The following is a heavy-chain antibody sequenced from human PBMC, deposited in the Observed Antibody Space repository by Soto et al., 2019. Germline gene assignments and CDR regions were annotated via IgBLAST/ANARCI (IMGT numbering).Heavy chain of an antibody. CDR3: ARDGYCSSTSCYSNWFDP. Sequence: SETLSLTCTVPGGSISSYYCSWIRQPPGKGLEWIGYMYYSGSTDYNPSLKSRVTISVDTSKNQFSLKLSSVTAADTAVYYCARDGYCSSTSCYSNWFDPWGQGTLVTVSS. CDR2: MYYSGST. J-gene: IGHJ5*02. D-gene: IGHD2-2*03. CDR1: GGSISSYY. V-gene: IGHV4-59*12.